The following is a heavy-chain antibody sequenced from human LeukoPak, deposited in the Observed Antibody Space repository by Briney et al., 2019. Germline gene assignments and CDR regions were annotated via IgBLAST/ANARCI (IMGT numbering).Heavy chain of an antibody. D-gene: IGHD2-2*01. V-gene: IGHV5-51*01. Sequence: PGESLEISCKSPGYRFTSYWIVRVRQLPGKGPEWMRIIYPGDSDTRYSPFFQGEVTISADKSISAAYLQWSSLKASDTAMYYCARLPHTRAHYGMDVWGQGTTVTVSS. CDR3: ARLPHTRAHYGMDV. J-gene: IGHJ6*02. CDR1: GYRFTSYW. CDR2: IYPGDSDT.